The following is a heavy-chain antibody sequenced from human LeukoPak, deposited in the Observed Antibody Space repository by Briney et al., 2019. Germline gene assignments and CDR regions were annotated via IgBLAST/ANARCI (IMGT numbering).Heavy chain of an antibody. D-gene: IGHD3-10*01. Sequence: PGGSLRLSCAASGFTFDDYAMPWVRHAPGKGLEWVSGISWNSGSIGYADSVKGRFTISRDNAKNSLYLQMNSLRAEDTALYYCAKDTGGSGSYPDYWGQGTLVTVSS. V-gene: IGHV3-9*01. CDR2: ISWNSGSI. J-gene: IGHJ4*02. CDR1: GFTFDDYA. CDR3: AKDTGGSGSYPDY.